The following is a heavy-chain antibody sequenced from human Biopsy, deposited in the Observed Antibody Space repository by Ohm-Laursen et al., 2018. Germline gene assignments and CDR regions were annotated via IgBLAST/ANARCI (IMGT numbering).Heavy chain of an antibody. D-gene: IGHD5-12*01. V-gene: IGHV4-59*08. CDR2: IYYSGFT. CDR3: ARCAGGRSCYAGFDH. J-gene: IGHJ4*02. CDR1: GGSIRNFY. Sequence: SETLSLTCTVSGGSIRNFYWTWIRQSPGEGLEYIGYIYYSGFTHYNPSLKSRVAISVDTSRNQFPLKMNSLTAADTAVYFCARCAGGRSCYAGFDHWGRGSLVTVSS.